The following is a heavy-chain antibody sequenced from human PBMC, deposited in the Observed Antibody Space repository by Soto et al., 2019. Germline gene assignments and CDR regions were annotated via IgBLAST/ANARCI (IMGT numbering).Heavy chain of an antibody. D-gene: IGHD6-6*01. Sequence: QLQLQESGPRLVKPSETLSLTCAVSGGSLSSSSCFWGWIRQPPGKGLEWIGSMHSRGSSYYNASLKSRRTISVDTAKHQFSLRLTSVAATDTAVYFCASHIEFSGSSVFDSWGQGTLVTGSS. CDR3: ASHIEFSGSSVFDS. CDR1: GGSLSSSSCF. V-gene: IGHV4-39*01. CDR2: MHSRGSS. J-gene: IGHJ4*02.